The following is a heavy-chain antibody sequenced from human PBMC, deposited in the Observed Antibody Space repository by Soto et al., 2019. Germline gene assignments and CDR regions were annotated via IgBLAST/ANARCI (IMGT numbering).Heavy chain of an antibody. CDR1: GFTFSRYG. CDR2: ISSSTSYV. V-gene: IGHV3-21*06. Sequence: EAQLVESGGGLVKPGGSLRLSCAASGFTFSRYGMNWLRQAPGKGLEWVASISSSTSYVYYADSVKGRFSTSGDNAKNILYLEMYALRTEDTAVYYCARDPSEGRVGNWFESWGQGTLVTVSS. J-gene: IGHJ5*01. CDR3: ARDPSEGRVGNWFES. D-gene: IGHD2-2*01.